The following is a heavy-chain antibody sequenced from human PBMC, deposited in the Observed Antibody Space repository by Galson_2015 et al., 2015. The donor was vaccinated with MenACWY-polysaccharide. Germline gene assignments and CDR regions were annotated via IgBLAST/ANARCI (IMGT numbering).Heavy chain of an antibody. V-gene: IGHV3-74*01. Sequence: SLRLSCAASGFSFSTYWMHWVRHAPGKGLVWVSSINADGSATGYADSVRGRFTISRANAKNTLYLEINSLRAEDTAVYYCTKAGAKYCSGSSCNFNCFDPWGQGTLVTVSS. CDR1: GFSFSTYW. D-gene: IGHD2-15*01. CDR2: INADGSAT. CDR3: TKAGAKYCSGSSCNFNCFDP. J-gene: IGHJ5*02.